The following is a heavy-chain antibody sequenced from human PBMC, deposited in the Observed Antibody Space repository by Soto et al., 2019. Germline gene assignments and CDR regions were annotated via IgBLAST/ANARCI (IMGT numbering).Heavy chain of an antibody. Sequence: GGSLRLSCAASGFTFSSYGMHWVRQAPGKGLEWVAVISYDGNNKYYADSVKGRFTISRDNSKNTLYLQMNSLRAEDTAVYYCAKLQYGGYPDGTYYFDYWGQGTLVTVSS. CDR3: AKLQYGGYPDGTYYFDY. CDR1: GFTFSSYG. J-gene: IGHJ4*02. CDR2: ISYDGNNK. D-gene: IGHD5-12*01. V-gene: IGHV3-30*18.